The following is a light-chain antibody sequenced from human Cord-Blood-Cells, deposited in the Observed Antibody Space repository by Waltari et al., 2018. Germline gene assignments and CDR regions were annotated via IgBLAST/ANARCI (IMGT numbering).Light chain of an antibody. CDR3: QCGYSTPPYT. CDR2: AAS. CDR1: QSISSY. J-gene: IGKJ2*01. Sequence: DIQMTQSPSFLSASVGDRVTITCRASQSISSYLNWYQQKPGKAPKLLIYAASSLQSGVPSRFSGSGSGTDFTLTISSLQPEDFPTYYCQCGYSTPPYTFGQGTKLEIK. V-gene: IGKV1-39*02.